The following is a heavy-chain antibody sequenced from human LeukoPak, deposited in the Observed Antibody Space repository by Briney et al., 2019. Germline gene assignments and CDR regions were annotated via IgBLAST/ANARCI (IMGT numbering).Heavy chain of an antibody. V-gene: IGHV1-69*04. J-gene: IGHJ4*02. CDR1: GGTFSSYA. CDR3: ARVPGIAAAGIDY. D-gene: IGHD6-13*01. Sequence: GSSVKVSCKASGGTFSSYAISWVRQAPGLGLEWMGRIIPILGIANYAQKFQGRVTITADKSTSTAYMELSSLRSEDTAVYYCARVPGIAAAGIDYWGQGTLVTVSS. CDR2: IIPILGIA.